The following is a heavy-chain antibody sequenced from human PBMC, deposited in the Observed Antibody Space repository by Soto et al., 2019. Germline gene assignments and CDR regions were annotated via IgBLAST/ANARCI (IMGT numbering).Heavy chain of an antibody. CDR3: ARDSSGWSPDAFDI. CDR1: GFTFSSYS. J-gene: IGHJ3*02. V-gene: IGHV3-48*01. Sequence: GGSLRLSCAASGFTFSSYSMNWVRQAPGKGLEWVSYISSSSSTIYYADSVKGRFTISRDNAKNSLYLQMNSLRAEDTAVYYCARDSSGWSPDAFDIWGQGTMVTVSS. CDR2: ISSSSSTI. D-gene: IGHD6-19*01.